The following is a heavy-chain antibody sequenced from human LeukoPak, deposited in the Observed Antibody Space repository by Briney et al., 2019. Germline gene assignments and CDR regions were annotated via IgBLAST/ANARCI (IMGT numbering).Heavy chain of an antibody. CDR3: ARDEEGDCGGDCYNWFAP. CDR1: GGTFSSHF. D-gene: IGHD2-21*02. V-gene: IGHV1-69*06. CDR2: INPIFGTD. J-gene: IGHJ5*02. Sequence: GASVKVSCKASGGTFSSHFISWVRQAPGQGLEWMGGINPIFGTDHYAQKFQDSVTITADISTNTVYMELSNLRSEDTAMYYCARDEEGDCGGDCYNWFAPWGQGTLVTVSS.